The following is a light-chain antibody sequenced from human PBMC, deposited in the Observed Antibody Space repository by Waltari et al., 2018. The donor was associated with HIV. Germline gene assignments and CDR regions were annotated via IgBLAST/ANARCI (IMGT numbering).Light chain of an antibody. CDR1: SSNIGSNY. CDR3: AAWDDSLL. V-gene: IGLV1-47*01. J-gene: IGLJ2*01. Sequence: QSVLTQPPSASGTPGQRVTISCSGSSSNIGSNYVYWYQHLPGTAPKLLIYRNNQRPSGVPCLFSGSKSGTSASLAISGLRSEDEADYYCAAWDDSLLFGGGTKLTVL. CDR2: RNN.